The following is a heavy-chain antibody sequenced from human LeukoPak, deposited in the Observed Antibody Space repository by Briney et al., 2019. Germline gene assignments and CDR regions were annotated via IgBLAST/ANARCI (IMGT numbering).Heavy chain of an antibody. CDR2: IRYDGSNK. J-gene: IGHJ4*02. Sequence: GGSLRLSCAASGFTFSSYGMHWVRQAPGKGLEWVAFIRYDGSNKYYADSVKGRFTISRDNSKNTLYLQMNSLRAEDTAVYYCAKEGGLRFLGWQEYGFDYWGQGTLVTVSS. CDR3: AKEGGLRFLGWQEYGFDY. D-gene: IGHD3-3*01. CDR1: GFTFSSYG. V-gene: IGHV3-30*02.